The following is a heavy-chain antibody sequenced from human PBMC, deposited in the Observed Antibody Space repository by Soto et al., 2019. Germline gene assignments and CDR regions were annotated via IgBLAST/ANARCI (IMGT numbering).Heavy chain of an antibody. CDR2: MNPNSGHT. CDR1: GYTFTSYY. D-gene: IGHD2-15*01. CDR3: ARGCSGGSCYSFYFQH. V-gene: IGHV1-46*03. J-gene: IGHJ1*01. Sequence: ASVKVSCKASGYTFTSYYMHWVRQSPGQGLEWVGWMNPNSGHTGYAQKFQGRVTMTRDTSTSTVYMELSSLRSEDTAVYYCARGCSGGSCYSFYFQHWGQGTLVTVSS.